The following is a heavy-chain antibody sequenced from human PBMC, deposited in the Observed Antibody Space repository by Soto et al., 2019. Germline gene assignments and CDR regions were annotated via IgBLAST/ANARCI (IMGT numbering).Heavy chain of an antibody. CDR3: ARGRGYCTGASCSLFYFYGLDV. D-gene: IGHD2-8*02. CDR1: GDSITSGTNY. Sequence: QVQLQESGPGLVKPSQTLSRTCTVSGDSITSGTNYWSWIRQSPGKGLEWVGFVFHSGTTFYNPSLQSRVLKSVDTSTNQFSLNVRSLTAPDTAVYYCARGRGYCTGASCSLFYFYGLDVWGQGTTVSVSS. CDR2: VFHSGTT. J-gene: IGHJ6*02. V-gene: IGHV4-30-4*01.